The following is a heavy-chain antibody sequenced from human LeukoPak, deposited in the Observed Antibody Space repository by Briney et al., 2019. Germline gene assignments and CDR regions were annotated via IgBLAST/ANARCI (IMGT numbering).Heavy chain of an antibody. CDR3: AKDGGGYDPYFDY. CDR1: GFTFSGYG. D-gene: IGHD5-12*01. J-gene: IGHJ4*02. CDR2: ISYDGSNK. V-gene: IGHV3-30*18. Sequence: PGGSLRLSCAASGFTFSGYGMHWVRQAPGKGLEWVAVISYDGSNKYYADSVKGRFTISRDNSKNTLYLQMNSLRAKDTAVYYCAKDGGGYDPYFDYWGQGTLVTVSS.